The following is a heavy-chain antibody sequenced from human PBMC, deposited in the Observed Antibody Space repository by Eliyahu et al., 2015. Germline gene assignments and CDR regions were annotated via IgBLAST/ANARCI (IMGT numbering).Heavy chain of an antibody. CDR3: ARFGGSGIFGPQASAPKSSRYYYYMDV. Sequence: QVQLQQWGAGLLKPSETLSLTCAVYGGSFSGYYWSWIRQPPGKGLEWIGEIXHSGSTNYNPSLKSRVTISVDTSKNQFSLKLSSVTAADTAVYYCARFGGSGIFGPQASAPKSSRYYYYMDVWGKGTTVTVSS. V-gene: IGHV4-34*01. D-gene: IGHD3-10*01. CDR1: GGSFSGYY. CDR2: IXHSGST. J-gene: IGHJ6*03.